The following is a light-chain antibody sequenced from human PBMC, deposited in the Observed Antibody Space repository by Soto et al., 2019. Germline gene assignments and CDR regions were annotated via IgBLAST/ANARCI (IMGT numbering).Light chain of an antibody. V-gene: IGKV1-5*01. J-gene: IGKJ5*01. CDR1: QNVGTC. CDR2: DAS. Sequence: DIQMTQSPSTLSASVGDRVTITCRASQNVGTCLAWYQRKPGKAPKLLIYDASTLEYGVPSRFSGSGSGTEFTLTISSLQPEDFATYYCQQLNSFPITFGQGTRLEIK. CDR3: QQLNSFPIT.